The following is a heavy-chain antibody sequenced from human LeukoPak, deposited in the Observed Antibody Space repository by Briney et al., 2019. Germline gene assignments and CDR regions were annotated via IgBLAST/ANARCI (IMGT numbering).Heavy chain of an antibody. J-gene: IGHJ4*02. CDR3: ASERYCSGGSCSPGL. CDR2: ISSSSSYI. CDR1: GFTFSSYS. V-gene: IGHV3-21*01. Sequence: GGSLRLSCAASGFTFSSYSMNWVRQAPGKGLEWVSSISSSSSYIYYADSVKGRFTISRDNAKNSLYLQMNSLRAEDMAVYYCASERYCSGGSCSPGLWGQGTLVTVSS. D-gene: IGHD2-15*01.